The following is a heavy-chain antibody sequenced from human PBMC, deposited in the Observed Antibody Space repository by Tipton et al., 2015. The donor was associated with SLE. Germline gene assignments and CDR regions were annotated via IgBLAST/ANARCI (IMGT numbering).Heavy chain of an antibody. J-gene: IGHJ4*02. CDR1: GGSISSYY. V-gene: IGHV4-59*08. D-gene: IGHD6-13*01. Sequence: TLSLTCTVSGGSISSYYWSWIRQPPGKGLEWIGYIYYSGSTNYNPSLKSRVTISVDTSKNQFSLKLSSVTAADTAVYYCARHKSAAGDYWGQGTLVTVSS. CDR2: IYYSGST. CDR3: ARHKSAAGDY.